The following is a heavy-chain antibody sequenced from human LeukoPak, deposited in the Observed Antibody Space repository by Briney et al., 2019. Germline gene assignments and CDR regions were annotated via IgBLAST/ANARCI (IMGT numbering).Heavy chain of an antibody. CDR3: TASGWSKLYYFDS. CDR1: GYTFTSYG. J-gene: IGHJ4*02. Sequence: ASVKVSCKASGYTFTSYGFSWVRQAPGQGLEWMGWISAYSGKTDYPQKFQGRVTMTTDPSTTTAYMELENLRSDDTAMYYCTASGWSKLYYFDSWGQGTLVTVSS. D-gene: IGHD6-19*01. V-gene: IGHV1-18*01. CDR2: ISAYSGKT.